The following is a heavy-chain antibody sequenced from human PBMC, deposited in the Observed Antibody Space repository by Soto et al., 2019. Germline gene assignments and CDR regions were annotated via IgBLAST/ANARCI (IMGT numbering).Heavy chain of an antibody. V-gene: IGHV5-51*01. D-gene: IGHD2-2*01. CDR2: IYPGDSDT. CDR3: ARRHCSSTRCYDGMDV. J-gene: IGHJ6*02. CDR1: GYSFTNYW. Sequence: PGESLKISCKASGYSFTNYWIGWVRQMPGKGLEWMGIIYPGDSDTRYSPSFQGQVTISADKSTSTAYLQWSSLKASDTAMYYCARRHCSSTRCYDGMDVWGQGTTDTVSS.